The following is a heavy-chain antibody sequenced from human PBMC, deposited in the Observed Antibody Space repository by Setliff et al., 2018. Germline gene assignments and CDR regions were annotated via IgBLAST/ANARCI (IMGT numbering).Heavy chain of an antibody. V-gene: IGHV1-2*02. CDR1: GYTFTGYY. Sequence: SVKVSCKASGYTFTGYYMHWVRQAPGQGLEWMGWINPNSGGTNYAQKFQGRVTMTRDTSISTAYMELSRLRSDDTAVYYCARSNSLITMIVVVITNPDYWGQGTLVTVSS. D-gene: IGHD3-22*01. CDR3: ARSNSLITMIVVVITNPDY. J-gene: IGHJ4*02. CDR2: INPNSGGT.